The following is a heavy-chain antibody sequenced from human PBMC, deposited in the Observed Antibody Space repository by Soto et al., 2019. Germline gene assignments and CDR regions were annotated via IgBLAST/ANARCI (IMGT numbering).Heavy chain of an antibody. Sequence: GGSLRLSCAASGFTFTNYAMHWVRQGPGKGLEWVAVISYDGNTKFYTDSLKGRFSIPRDNSKNTLYLQMNSLRAEDTAVYYCAKDPRYCSGGTCFPEGEHWLDSWGQGTLVTVSS. D-gene: IGHD2-15*01. J-gene: IGHJ5*01. CDR2: ISYDGNTK. CDR1: GFTFTNYA. CDR3: AKDPRYCSGGTCFPEGEHWLDS. V-gene: IGHV3-30-3*01.